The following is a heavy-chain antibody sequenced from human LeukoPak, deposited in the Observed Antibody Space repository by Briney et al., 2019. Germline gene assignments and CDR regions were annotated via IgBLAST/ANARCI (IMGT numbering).Heavy chain of an antibody. CDR1: GFTFSSYA. J-gene: IGHJ6*04. Sequence: GGSLRLSCAASGFTFSSYAMSWVRQAPGKGLEWVSAISGSGGSTYYADSVKGRFTISRDNSKNTLYLQMNSLRAEDTAVYYCAKDPLYYYGSGRYHWGKGTTVTVSS. V-gene: IGHV3-23*01. CDR2: ISGSGGST. D-gene: IGHD3-10*01. CDR3: AKDPLYYYGSGRYH.